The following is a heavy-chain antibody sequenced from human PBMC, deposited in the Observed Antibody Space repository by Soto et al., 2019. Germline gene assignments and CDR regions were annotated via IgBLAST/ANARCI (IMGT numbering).Heavy chain of an antibody. CDR2: IYNSGTT. V-gene: IGHV4-31*03. CDR1: GGSISSGNYY. J-gene: IGHJ6*02. CDR3: ARDRGFGMDV. Sequence: QVQLQESGPGLVKPSQTLSLTCTVSGGSISSGNYYWNWIRQLPGKGLEWIAYIYNSGTTYYNPSLKSGVSISGDTSENQFSLMLSSVTAADTAVYYCARDRGFGMDVWGQGTTVTVSS.